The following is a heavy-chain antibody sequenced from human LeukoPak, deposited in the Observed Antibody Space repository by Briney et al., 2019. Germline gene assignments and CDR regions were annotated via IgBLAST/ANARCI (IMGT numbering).Heavy chain of an antibody. D-gene: IGHD3-3*01. V-gene: IGHV3-66*01. CDR3: AVRVNKGCWSGFDM. CDR2: IHTGGST. Sequence: GGSLRLSCAASGFTLSSNFMAWVRQAPGRGLEWVSVIHTGGSTYYVDSVEGRFTISRDDSRNTFYLQMNSLRAEDAAVYYCAVRVNKGCWSGFDMWGQGTMVTVSS. CDR1: GFTLSSNF. J-gene: IGHJ3*02.